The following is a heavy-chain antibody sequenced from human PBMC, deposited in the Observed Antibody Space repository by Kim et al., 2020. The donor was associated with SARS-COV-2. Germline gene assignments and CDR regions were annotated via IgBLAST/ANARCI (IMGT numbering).Heavy chain of an antibody. V-gene: IGHV3-30*02. Sequence: YSESGKCRVTTSRGNSKNMLYLQMNSLRTEDTAVYYCAKGVMFRGADHDYWGQGTLVIVSS. J-gene: IGHJ4*02. CDR3: AKGVMFRGADHDY. D-gene: IGHD3-10*01.